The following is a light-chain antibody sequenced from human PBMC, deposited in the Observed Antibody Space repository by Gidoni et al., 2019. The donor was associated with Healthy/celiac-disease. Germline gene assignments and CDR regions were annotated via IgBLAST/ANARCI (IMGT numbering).Light chain of an antibody. Sequence: QSVLTQPPSASGLPGQRVTISCSGSSSNIGSNYVYWYQQLPGTAPKLLIYRNNQRPSGVPDRFSGSKSGTSASLAISGLRSEDEADYYCAAWDDSLSGRVFGGGTKLTVL. CDR1: SSNIGSNY. CDR2: RNN. V-gene: IGLV1-47*01. J-gene: IGLJ3*02. CDR3: AAWDDSLSGRV.